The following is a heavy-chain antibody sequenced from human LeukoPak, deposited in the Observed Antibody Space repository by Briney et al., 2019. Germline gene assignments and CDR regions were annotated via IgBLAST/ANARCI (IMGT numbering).Heavy chain of an antibody. CDR3: ARDLGMTTATIQH. Sequence: GGSLRLSCAASGFTFSSYSMSWVRQAPGKGLEWVSYISSSSSTIYYADSVKGRFTISRDNAKNSLYLQMNSLRAEDTSVYYCARDLGMTTATIQHWGQGTLVTVSS. CDR2: ISSSSSTI. CDR1: GFTFSSYS. D-gene: IGHD4-11*01. J-gene: IGHJ1*01. V-gene: IGHV3-48*01.